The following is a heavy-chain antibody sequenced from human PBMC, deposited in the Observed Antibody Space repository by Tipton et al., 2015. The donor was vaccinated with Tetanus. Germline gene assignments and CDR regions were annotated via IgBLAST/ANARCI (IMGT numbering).Heavy chain of an antibody. CDR3: ARLGYDILTGYHYDS. CDR1: GGSINSDN. Sequence: TLSLTCTVSGGSINSDNWWSWIRQPPGKGLEWIGYIYYSGSTNYNPSLKSRVTISVDTSKNQFSLKLSSVTAADTAVYYCARLGYDILTGYHYDSWGQGTLVTVSS. D-gene: IGHD3-9*01. CDR2: IYYSGST. V-gene: IGHV4-59*08. J-gene: IGHJ4*02.